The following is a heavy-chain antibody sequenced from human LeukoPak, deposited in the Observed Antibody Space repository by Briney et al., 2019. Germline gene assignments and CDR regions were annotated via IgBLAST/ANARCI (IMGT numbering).Heavy chain of an antibody. Sequence: ASVKVSCKASGYTFTSYGISWVRQAPGQGLEWMGWISAYNGNTNYAQKLQGRVTMTTDTSTSTASTELRRRRSEDTAMYCCGRDSGSYPYYSDYCGQATLVTAYS. D-gene: IGHD1-26*01. CDR1: GYTFTSYG. J-gene: IGHJ4*02. V-gene: IGHV1-18*01. CDR2: ISAYNGNT. CDR3: GRDSGSYPYYSDY.